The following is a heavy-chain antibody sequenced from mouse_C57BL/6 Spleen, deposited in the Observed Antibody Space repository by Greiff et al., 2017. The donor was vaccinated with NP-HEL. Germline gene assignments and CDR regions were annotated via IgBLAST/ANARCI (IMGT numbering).Heavy chain of an antibody. Sequence: EVKLMKSGPGLVKPSQSLSLTCSVTGYSITSGYYWNWIRQFPGNKLEWMGYISYDGSNNYNPSLKNRISITRDTSKNQFFLKLNSVTTEDTATYYCARDDYGSSSDYWGQGTTLTVSS. CDR1: GYSITSGYY. V-gene: IGHV3-6*01. J-gene: IGHJ2*01. CDR2: ISYDGSN. D-gene: IGHD1-1*01. CDR3: ARDDYGSSSDY.